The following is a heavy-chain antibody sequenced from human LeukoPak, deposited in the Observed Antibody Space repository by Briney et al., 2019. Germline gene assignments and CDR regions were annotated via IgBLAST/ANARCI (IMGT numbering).Heavy chain of an antibody. CDR2: IYYSGST. V-gene: IGHV4-59*08. CDR1: GGSISSYY. CDR3: ARLSRDVYNSYYFDY. J-gene: IGHJ4*02. D-gene: IGHD5-24*01. Sequence: SETLSLTCTVSGGSISSYYWSWIRPPPGKGLEWIGYIYYSGSTNYNPSLKSRVTISVDTSKNQFSLKLSSVTAADTAVYYCARLSRDVYNSYYFDYWGQGTLVTVSS.